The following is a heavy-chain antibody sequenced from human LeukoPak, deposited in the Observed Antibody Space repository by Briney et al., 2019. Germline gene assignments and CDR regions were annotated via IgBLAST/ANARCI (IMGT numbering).Heavy chain of an antibody. Sequence: ASVKVSCKASGGTFSDYALNWVRQAPGRGLEWMGVFIPILGTANSTQKFQGRVTITADISTNTVYMELSSLRSEDTAVYFCAGIPVFGVVLHQEPVWGKGTTVTVSS. CDR1: GGTFSDYA. CDR2: FIPILGTA. D-gene: IGHD3-3*01. CDR3: AGIPVFGVVLHQEPV. V-gene: IGHV1-69*10. J-gene: IGHJ6*04.